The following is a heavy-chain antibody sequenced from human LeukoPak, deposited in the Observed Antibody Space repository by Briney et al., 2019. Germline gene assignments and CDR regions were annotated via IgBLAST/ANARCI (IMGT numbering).Heavy chain of an antibody. CDR3: AKGPYDSSGYYLNY. V-gene: IGHV3-23*01. CDR2: ISGSGGST. D-gene: IGHD3-22*01. J-gene: IGHJ4*02. CDR1: GFTFSIYS. Sequence: GGSLRLFCVASGFTFSIYSMSWVRQAPGKGLEWVSAISGSGGSTYYADSVKGRFTTSRDNSKNTLYLQMNSLRAEDTAVYYCAKGPYDSSGYYLNYWGQGTLVTVSS.